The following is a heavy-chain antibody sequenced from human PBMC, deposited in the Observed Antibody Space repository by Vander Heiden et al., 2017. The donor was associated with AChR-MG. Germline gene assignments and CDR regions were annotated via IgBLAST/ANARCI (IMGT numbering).Heavy chain of an antibody. Sequence: HVPLVESGGGVVHPGGSLRPPCSALGLTFRSQDMHWGRPPPGQGPEWVAIIGPDGIDKYYADSVKGRFTISRDNSKDNLYLQMNSLRGEDTAVYYCAKDISWSFDLWGRGTLVTVSS. J-gene: IGHJ4*02. V-gene: IGHV3-30*02. CDR3: AKDISWSFDL. D-gene: IGHD6-13*01. CDR1: GLTFRSQD. CDR2: IGPDGIDK.